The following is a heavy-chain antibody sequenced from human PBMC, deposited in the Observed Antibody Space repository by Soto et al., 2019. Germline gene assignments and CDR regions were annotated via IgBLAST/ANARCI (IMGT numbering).Heavy chain of an antibody. J-gene: IGHJ5*02. CDR2: IRSKAYGGTT. CDR3: TRSAEQQLMRVWFDP. CDR1: GFTFGDYA. V-gene: IGHV3-49*03. Sequence: EVQLVESGGGLVQPGRSLRLSCTASGFTFGDYAMSWFRQAPGRGLEGVGFIRSKAYGGTTEYAASVKGRFTISRDDSKSIAYLQMNSLKTEDTAVYYCTRSAEQQLMRVWFDPWGQGTLVTVSS. D-gene: IGHD6-13*01.